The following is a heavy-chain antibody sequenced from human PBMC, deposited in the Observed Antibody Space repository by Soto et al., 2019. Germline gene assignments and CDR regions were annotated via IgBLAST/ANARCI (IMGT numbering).Heavy chain of an antibody. Sequence: GGSLRLSCAASGFNFGSYAMGWVRQAPGKGLEWVSGVSGSGGSPYYADSVKGRLTISKDKSKNTLYLDLNNLRPEDTAVYFCVKGKESGYRGAFDSWGQGTLVTVSS. CDR1: GFNFGSYA. V-gene: IGHV3-23*01. CDR3: VKGKESGYRGAFDS. D-gene: IGHD5-18*01. J-gene: IGHJ4*02. CDR2: VSGSGGSP.